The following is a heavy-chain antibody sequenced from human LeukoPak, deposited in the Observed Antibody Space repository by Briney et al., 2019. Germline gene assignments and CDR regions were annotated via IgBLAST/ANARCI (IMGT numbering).Heavy chain of an antibody. J-gene: IGHJ4*02. CDR3: ARVGGKYGDLNFDY. CDR2: INPNSGGT. Sequence: ASVKVSCKASGYTFTGYYMHWVRQAPGQGREWMGWINPNSGGTNYAQKFQGRVTMTRDTSISTAYMELSRLRSDDTAVYYCARVGGKYGDLNFDYWGQGTLVTVSS. CDR1: GYTFTGYY. D-gene: IGHD4-17*01. V-gene: IGHV1-2*02.